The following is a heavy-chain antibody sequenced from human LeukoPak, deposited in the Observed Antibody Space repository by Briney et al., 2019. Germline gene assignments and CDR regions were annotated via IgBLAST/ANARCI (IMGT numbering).Heavy chain of an antibody. J-gene: IGHJ4*02. CDR2: IYYSGST. Sequence: SETLPLTCTVSGYSISSGYYWGWIRQPPGKGLEWIGSIYYSGSTYYNPSLKSRVTISVDTSKNQFSLKLSSVTAADTAVYYCARGVVVVAATGRIDYWGQGTLVTVSS. D-gene: IGHD2-15*01. CDR3: ARGVVVVAATGRIDY. V-gene: IGHV4-38-2*02. CDR1: GYSISSGYY.